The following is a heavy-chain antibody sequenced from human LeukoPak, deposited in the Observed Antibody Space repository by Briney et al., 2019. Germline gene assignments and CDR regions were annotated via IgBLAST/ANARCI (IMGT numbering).Heavy chain of an antibody. D-gene: IGHD3-16*02. CDR2: IYVTGT. CDR1: GGSIGTYY. V-gene: IGHV4-59*08. Sequence: SETRSLTCTLSGGSIGTYYWRWIRQSPGKEMEWIGYIYVTGTRYNPYLQSRVTISVDRSRNQFFLKMSSVTAADTAVYYCARHIGGGIEDMDVWGKGTKVIVSS. J-gene: IGHJ6*03. CDR3: ARHIGGGIEDMDV.